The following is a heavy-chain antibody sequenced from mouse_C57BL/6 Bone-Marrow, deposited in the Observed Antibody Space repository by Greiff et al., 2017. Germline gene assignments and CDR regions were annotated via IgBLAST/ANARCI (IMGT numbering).Heavy chain of an antibody. Sequence: EVQVVESGGGLVQPGGSMKLSCVASGFTFSNYWMNWVRQSPEKGLEWVAQIRLKSDNYATHYAESVKGRFTISRDDSKSSVYLQMNNLRAEDTGIYYCTSIPSYDPSRNWYFDVWGTGTTVTVSS. J-gene: IGHJ1*03. D-gene: IGHD2-3*01. CDR3: TSIPSYDPSRNWYFDV. CDR1: GFTFSNYW. V-gene: IGHV6-3*01. CDR2: IRLKSDNYAT.